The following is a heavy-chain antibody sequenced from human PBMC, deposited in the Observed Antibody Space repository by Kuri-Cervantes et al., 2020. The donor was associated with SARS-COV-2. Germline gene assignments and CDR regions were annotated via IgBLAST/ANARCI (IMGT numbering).Heavy chain of an antibody. CDR1: GFTFSSYW. D-gene: IGHD4-17*01. CDR3: ARGPRSGTTVGYFDL. V-gene: IGHV3-74*01. Sequence: GESLKISCAASGFTFSSYWMHWVRQAPGKGLVWVSRINSDGSSTSYADSVKGRFTISRDNSKNTLYLQMGSLRAEDMAVYYCARGPRSGTTVGYFDLWGRGTLVTVSS. CDR2: INSDGSST. J-gene: IGHJ2*01.